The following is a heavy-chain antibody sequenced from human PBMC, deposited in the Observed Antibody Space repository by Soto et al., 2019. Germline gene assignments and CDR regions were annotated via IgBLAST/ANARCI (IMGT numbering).Heavy chain of an antibody. V-gene: IGHV1-69*13. CDR3: ARDLSIAARPVAFDI. J-gene: IGHJ3*02. CDR1: GGTFSSYA. Sequence: GASVKVSCKASGGTFSSYAISWVRQAPGQGLEWMGGIIPIFGTANYAQKFQGRVTITADESTSTAYMELSSLRSEDTAVYYCARDLSIAARPVAFDIWGQGTMVTVS. D-gene: IGHD6-6*01. CDR2: IIPIFGTA.